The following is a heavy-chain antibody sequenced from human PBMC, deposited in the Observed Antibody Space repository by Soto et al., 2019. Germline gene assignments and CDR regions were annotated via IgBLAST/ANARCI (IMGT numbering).Heavy chain of an antibody. J-gene: IGHJ6*02. D-gene: IGHD3-3*01. CDR2: ISSSSSYI. V-gene: IGHV3-21*04. CDR1: GFTFSSYS. CDR3: AKVNTIFGVLLFSSAYYFGMDV. Sequence: GGSLRLSCAASGFTFSSYSMNWVRQAPGKGLEWVSSISSSSSYIYYADSVKGRFTISRDNSKNTLYLQMNSLGAEDTAIYYCAKVNTIFGVLLFSSAYYFGMDVWGQGTTVTVSS.